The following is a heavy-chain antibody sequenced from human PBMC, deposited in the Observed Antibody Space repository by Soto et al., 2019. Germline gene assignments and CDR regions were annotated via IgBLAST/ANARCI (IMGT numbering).Heavy chain of an antibody. CDR1: GYTFTSYG. J-gene: IGHJ4*02. D-gene: IGHD1-1*01. Sequence: QVHLVQSGAEVKKPGASVKVSCKASGYTFTSYGITWVRQAPGQGLEGMGWISAHNGNTDYAQKRQGRVIVTRDTSTSTAYMELRSLISDDTAVDYCARGRYGDYWGQGALVNVSS. CDR2: ISAHNGNT. V-gene: IGHV1-18*01. CDR3: ARGRYGDY.